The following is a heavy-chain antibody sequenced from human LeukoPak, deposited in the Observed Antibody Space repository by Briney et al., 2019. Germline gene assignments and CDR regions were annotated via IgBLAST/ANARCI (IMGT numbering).Heavy chain of an antibody. J-gene: IGHJ4*02. CDR2: ISSSGSYI. V-gene: IGHV3-21*05. Sequence: GGSLRLSCAASGFTFSSYEMNWVRQAPGKGLEWVSYISSSGSYIYYADSVKGRFTISRDNAKNSLYLQMNSLRAEDTAVYYCARNKYYYDSSGYYPLIDYWGQGTLVTVSS. D-gene: IGHD3-22*01. CDR3: ARNKYYYDSSGYYPLIDY. CDR1: GFTFSSYE.